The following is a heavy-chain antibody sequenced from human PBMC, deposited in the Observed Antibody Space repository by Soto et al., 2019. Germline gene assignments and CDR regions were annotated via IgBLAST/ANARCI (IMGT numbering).Heavy chain of an antibody. CDR2: ISYDGNKK. J-gene: IGHJ6*03. CDR1: GFTFNNYD. Sequence: QVQLVESGGGVVQPGRSLRLSCAASGFTFNNYDIHWVRQAPGKGLEWVSFISYDGNKKYYADSVKGRFTISRDNSKNTLFLQMNILRLEDTAVYFCAKDSTRDYYYYMDVWGKGTTVTVSS. D-gene: IGHD2-2*01. CDR3: AKDSTRDYYYYMDV. V-gene: IGHV3-30*18.